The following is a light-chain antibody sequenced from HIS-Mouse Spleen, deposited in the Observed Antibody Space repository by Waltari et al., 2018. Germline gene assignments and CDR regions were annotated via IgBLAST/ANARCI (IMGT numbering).Light chain of an antibody. J-gene: IGLJ3*02. V-gene: IGLV3-25*03. CDR1: ALPKQY. CDR2: KDS. Sequence: SYELTQPPSVSVSPGQTARITCPGDALPKQYASWYQRKPGQAPVLVIRKDSERPSGIPERCSGSSAGTTVTLTISGVQAEDEADYYCQSADSSGTWVFGGGTKLTVL. CDR3: QSADSSGTWV.